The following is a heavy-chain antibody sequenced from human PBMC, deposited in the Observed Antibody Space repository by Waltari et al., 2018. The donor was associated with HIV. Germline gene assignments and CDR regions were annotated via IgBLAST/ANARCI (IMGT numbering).Heavy chain of an antibody. CDR1: GYSFTTYW. CDR3: ARLIVPAAIPYNGPSYGMDV. CDR2: SCPGDSDT. D-gene: IGHD2-2*02. J-gene: IGHJ6*02. V-gene: IGHV5-51*03. Sequence: EVQLVQSGAEVKKPGESLKISGKGSGYSFTTYWIGWVRQMPGKGLEWRGISCPGDSDTRYGPSFQGQVTISADKSISTAYLQWSSLKASDTAMYYCARLIVPAAIPYNGPSYGMDVWGQGTTVTVSS.